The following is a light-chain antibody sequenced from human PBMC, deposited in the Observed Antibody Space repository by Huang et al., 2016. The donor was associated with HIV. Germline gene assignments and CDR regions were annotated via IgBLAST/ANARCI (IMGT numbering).Light chain of an antibody. CDR3: HQTTTLPQT. Sequence: EIVLTQSPDFQSVTPKEKVTITCRASQSVATSLHWYQQKPDQSPKLLIKYASQSIPGVPSRFSGGGSGTDFTLTINGLEAEDAATYYCHQTTTLPQTFGQGTKVEIK. J-gene: IGKJ1*01. V-gene: IGKV6-21*02. CDR2: YAS. CDR1: QSVATS.